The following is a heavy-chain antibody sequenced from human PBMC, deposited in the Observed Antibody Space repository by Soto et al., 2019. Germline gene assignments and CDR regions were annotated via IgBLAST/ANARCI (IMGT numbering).Heavy chain of an antibody. Sequence: GGSLRLSCAASGFTFSDHYMDWVRQAPGKGLEWVGRTRNKANSYTTEYAASVKGRFTISRDDSKNSLYLQMNSLKTEDTAVYYCATHYYDSSGYYDTFDYWGQGTLVTVSS. CDR2: TRNKANSYTT. D-gene: IGHD3-22*01. V-gene: IGHV3-72*01. CDR3: ATHYYDSSGYYDTFDY. CDR1: GFTFSDHY. J-gene: IGHJ4*02.